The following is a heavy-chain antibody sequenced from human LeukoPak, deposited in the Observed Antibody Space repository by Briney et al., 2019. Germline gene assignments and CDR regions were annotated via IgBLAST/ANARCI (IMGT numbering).Heavy chain of an antibody. Sequence: KSGGSLTLSCAASGFTFSTFAMHWVRLSPGKGLEWVSSITGSGPYMLYADSVKHRFTISRDNTKNLLYLEMNSLRAEDTAVYYCARDYGASRDDSSGYPAVYYYYYYMDVWGKGTTVTVSS. CDR1: GFTFSTFA. CDR2: ITGSGPYM. CDR3: ARDYGASRDDSSGYPAVYYYYYYMDV. V-gene: IGHV3-21*06. J-gene: IGHJ6*03. D-gene: IGHD3-22*01.